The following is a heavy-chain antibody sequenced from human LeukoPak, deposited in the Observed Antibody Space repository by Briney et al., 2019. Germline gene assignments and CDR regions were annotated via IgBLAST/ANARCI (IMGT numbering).Heavy chain of an antibody. V-gene: IGHV4-59*01. CDR3: ARTTYYYGSGSYYYFDY. CDR1: GGSISNYH. Sequence: SETLSLTCTVSGGSISNYHWSWIRQPPGKGLEWIGYVYYSGSTNYNPSLKSRVSISVDTSKNQFSLKLSSVTAADTAVYYCARTTYYYGSGSYYYFDYWGQGTLVTVSS. CDR2: VYYSGST. J-gene: IGHJ4*02. D-gene: IGHD3-10*01.